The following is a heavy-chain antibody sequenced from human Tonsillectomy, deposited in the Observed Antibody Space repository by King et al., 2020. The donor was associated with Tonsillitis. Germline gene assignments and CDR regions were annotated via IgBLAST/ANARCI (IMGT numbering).Heavy chain of an antibody. D-gene: IGHD3-9*01. CDR3: ARDSSDYHIFTGSLY. J-gene: IGHJ4*02. CDR2: ISAYNGNT. CDR1: GYTFTTYG. V-gene: IGHV1-18*04. Sequence: QLVQSGAEVKKPGASVKVSCKASGYTFTTYGISWVRQAPGQGLEWMGWISAYNGNTNYAQKFQGRVTMTTDTYTSKAYMELGSLRSDDTAVYYCARDSSDYHIFTGSLYWGQGTLVTVSS.